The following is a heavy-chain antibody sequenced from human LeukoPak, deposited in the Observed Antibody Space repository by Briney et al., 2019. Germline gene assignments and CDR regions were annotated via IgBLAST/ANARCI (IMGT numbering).Heavy chain of an antibody. Sequence: AAGKVSFKGSGYTLTELSMHWGRQAPGKGLEWMGGFDPEDGETSYAQKFQGRVTMTEDTATDTAYMELSSLRSEDTAVYYCATPGSGSYYPSWVYQHWGQGTLVTVSS. CDR3: ATPGSGSYYPSWVYQH. J-gene: IGHJ1*01. V-gene: IGHV1-24*01. D-gene: IGHD3-10*01. CDR2: FDPEDGET. CDR1: GYTLTELS.